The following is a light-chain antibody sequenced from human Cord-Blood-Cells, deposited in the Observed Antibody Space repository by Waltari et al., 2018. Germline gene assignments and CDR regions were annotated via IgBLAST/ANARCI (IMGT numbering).Light chain of an antibody. CDR2: LGS. J-gene: IGKJ4*01. V-gene: IGKV2-28*01. CDR3: MQAVQSPLT. CDR1: QSLLHSNGSNY. Sequence: DIVMTQSPLSLPVTPGEPASISCRSSQSLLHSNGSNYLDWYLQNPGQAPQLLIYLGSNRASGVPDRFSGSGSGTDFTLKISRVEPEDVAVYYCMQAVQSPLTFGGGTKVEIK.